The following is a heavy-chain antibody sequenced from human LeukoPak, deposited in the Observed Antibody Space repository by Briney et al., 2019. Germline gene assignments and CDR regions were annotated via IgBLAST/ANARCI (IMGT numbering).Heavy chain of an antibody. Sequence: GGSLRLSCAASGFTFSSYWMSWVRQAPGKGLEWVANIKQDGSEKYYVDSVKGRFTISRDNAKNSLYLQMNSLRAEDTAVYYCARDLRRGLRLGELSSPFDYWGQGTLVTVSS. J-gene: IGHJ4*02. CDR3: ARDLRRGLRLGELSSPFDY. CDR2: IKQDGSEK. V-gene: IGHV3-7*01. D-gene: IGHD3-16*02. CDR1: GFTFSSYW.